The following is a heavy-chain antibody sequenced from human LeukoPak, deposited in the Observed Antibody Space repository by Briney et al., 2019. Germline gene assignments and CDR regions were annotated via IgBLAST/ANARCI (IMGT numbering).Heavy chain of an antibody. CDR1: GFTFSKYW. CDR2: IKQDGSET. J-gene: IGHJ3*02. D-gene: IGHD3-3*01. V-gene: IGHV3-7*03. Sequence: GSLRLSCAASGFTFSKYWVTWVRQAPGKGLEWVANIKQDGSETYYVESVKGRFTVSRDNAKKSLYLHMNSLRAEDTAVYYCAKEGSHVLRFLEWLSPDAFDIWGQGTMVTVSS. CDR3: AKEGSHVLRFLEWLSPDAFDI.